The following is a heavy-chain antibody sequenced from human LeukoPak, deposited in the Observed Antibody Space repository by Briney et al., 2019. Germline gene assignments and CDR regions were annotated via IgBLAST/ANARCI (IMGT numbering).Heavy chain of an antibody. V-gene: IGHV4-30-4*01. Sequence: PSETLSLTCTVSGGSISSGNYYWTWIRQSPGRGLEWIGYISYSGSTHYNPSPSLKSRATISIDTSTNRFSLTLSPVTATDAAVYYCAREGRSDHRYNWFDPWGQGTLVTVSS. CDR2: ISYSGST. J-gene: IGHJ5*02. CDR3: AREGRSDHRYNWFDP. D-gene: IGHD3-16*02. CDR1: GGSISSGNYY.